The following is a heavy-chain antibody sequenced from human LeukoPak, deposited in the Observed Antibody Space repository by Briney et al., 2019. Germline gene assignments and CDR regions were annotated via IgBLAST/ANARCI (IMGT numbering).Heavy chain of an antibody. Sequence: GESLKISCKGSGYSFSNYWIGWVRQMPGKGLEWMGIIHPGDSGTRYSPSFQGQVTMSVDESITTAYLQLNSLRASDSAIYYCARGGSYRYGSSDYWGQGTLVTVSS. J-gene: IGHJ4*02. D-gene: IGHD5-18*01. CDR1: GYSFSNYW. CDR2: IHPGDSGT. V-gene: IGHV5-51*01. CDR3: ARGGSYRYGSSDY.